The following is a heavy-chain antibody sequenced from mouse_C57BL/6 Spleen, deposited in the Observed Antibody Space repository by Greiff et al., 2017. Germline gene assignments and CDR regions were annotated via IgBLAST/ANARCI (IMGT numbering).Heavy chain of an antibody. CDR1: GYTFTEYT. V-gene: IGHV1-62-2*01. J-gene: IGHJ2*01. CDR3: ARSPDGYSYFDY. D-gene: IGHD2-3*01. Sequence: QVQLKQSGAELVKPGASVKLSCKASGYTFTEYTIHWVKQRSGQGLEWIGRFYPGSGSIKYNEKFKDKATLTADKSSSTVYMELSRLTSEDSAVXVCARSPDGYSYFDYWGQGTTLTVSS. CDR2: FYPGSGSI.